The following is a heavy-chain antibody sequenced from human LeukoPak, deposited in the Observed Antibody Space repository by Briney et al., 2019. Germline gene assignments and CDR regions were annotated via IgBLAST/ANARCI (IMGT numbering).Heavy chain of an antibody. D-gene: IGHD1-14*01. CDR2: ISGSGGST. CDR3: AKTNGRVPSVYDAFHI. J-gene: IGHJ3*02. CDR1: GFTFSSYA. Sequence: SGGSLRLSCAASGFTFSSYAMSWVSQAPGKGLEWVSAISGSGGSTYYADPVKGRFTISRDNSKNTLYLQMNSLRAEDTAVYYCAKTNGRVPSVYDAFHIWGQGTMVTVSS. V-gene: IGHV3-23*01.